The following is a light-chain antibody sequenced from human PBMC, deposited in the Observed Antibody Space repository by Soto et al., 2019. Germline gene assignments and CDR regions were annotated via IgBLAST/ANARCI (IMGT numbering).Light chain of an antibody. CDR2: EVS. CDR3: SSYRASSKEV. Sequence: QSALAQPASVSGSPGQSITISCTGTSDDIGTFKYVSWYQQHPGKAPKILIYEVSVRPSGISGRFSASKSGNTASLTISALRAEDEADYYGSSYRASSKEVFGTGTTVTVL. J-gene: IGLJ1*01. V-gene: IGLV2-14*01. CDR1: SDDIGTFKY.